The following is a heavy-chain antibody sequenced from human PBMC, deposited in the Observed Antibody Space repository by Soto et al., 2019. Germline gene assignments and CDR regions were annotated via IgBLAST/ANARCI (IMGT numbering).Heavy chain of an antibody. CDR2: IYHSGST. CDR3: ARVGEGYYGSGRYYNFDYGMDV. V-gene: IGHV4-38-2*01. CDR1: GYSISSGYY. D-gene: IGHD3-10*01. Sequence: PSETLSLTCAVSGYSISSGYYWGWIRQPPGKGLEWIGSIYHSGSTYYNPSLKSRVTISVDTSKNQFSLKLSSVTAADTAVYYCARVGEGYYGSGRYYNFDYGMDVWGQGTTVTVSS. J-gene: IGHJ6*02.